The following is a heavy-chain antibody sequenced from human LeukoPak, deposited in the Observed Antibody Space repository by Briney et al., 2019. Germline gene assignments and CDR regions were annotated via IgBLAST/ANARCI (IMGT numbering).Heavy chain of an antibody. CDR1: GFTFDDYA. J-gene: IGHJ4*02. Sequence: GGSLRLSCAASGFTFDDYAMHWVWQAPGKGLEWVSGISWNSGSIGYTDSVKGRFTISRDNAKNSLYLQMNSLRAEDTALYYCAKDKHEDYYFDYWGQGTLVTVSS. V-gene: IGHV3-9*01. CDR2: ISWNSGSI. CDR3: AKDKHEDYYFDY. D-gene: IGHD3/OR15-3a*01.